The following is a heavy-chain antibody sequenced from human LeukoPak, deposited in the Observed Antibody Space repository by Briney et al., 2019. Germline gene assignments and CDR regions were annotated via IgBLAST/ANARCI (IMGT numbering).Heavy chain of an antibody. CDR2: IYYSGST. D-gene: IGHD3-10*01. J-gene: IGHJ6*03. Sequence: SETLSLTCTVSGGSIGSFFWSWIRQPPGKALEWIGYIYYSGSTNYKPSLKSRATISVDTSKNQFSLKLSSVTAADTAVYYCARVEEGYGSGRRENYYYYYMDVWGKGTTVTISS. CDR1: GGSIGSFF. V-gene: IGHV4-59*01. CDR3: ARVEEGYGSGRRENYYYYYMDV.